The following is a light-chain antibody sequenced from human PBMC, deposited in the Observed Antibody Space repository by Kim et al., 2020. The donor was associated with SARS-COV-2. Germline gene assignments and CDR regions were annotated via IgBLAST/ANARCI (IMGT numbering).Light chain of an antibody. CDR1: SSDVGTYNL. J-gene: IGLJ3*02. V-gene: IGLV2-23*01. Sequence: GQSITISCTGTSSDVGTYNLVSWYQQHPGKAPKLMIYEGTKRPSGVSNRFSGSKSGNTASLTISGLQAEDEAGYYCCSYAGTSTWVFGGGTQLTVL. CDR3: CSYAGTSTWV. CDR2: EGT.